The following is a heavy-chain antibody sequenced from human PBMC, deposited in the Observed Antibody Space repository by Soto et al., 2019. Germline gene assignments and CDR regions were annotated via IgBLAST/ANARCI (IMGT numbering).Heavy chain of an antibody. J-gene: IGHJ4*02. CDR3: AKADSSSVRSGVGRQYFDY. CDR1: GFTFNSYA. V-gene: IGHV3-23*01. Sequence: GGSLRLSCAASGFTFNSYAMSWVRQAPGKGLEWVSAISSSGGSTYYADSVKGRFTISRDNSKNTLYLQMNSLRAEDTAVYYCAKADSSSVRSGVGRQYFDYWGQGTPVTVSS. D-gene: IGHD6-6*01. CDR2: ISSSGGST.